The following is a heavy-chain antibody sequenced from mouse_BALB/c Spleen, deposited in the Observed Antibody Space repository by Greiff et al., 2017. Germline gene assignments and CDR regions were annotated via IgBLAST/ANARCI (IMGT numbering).Heavy chain of an antibody. Sequence: EVQLQQSGAELVKPGASVKLSCTASGFNIKDTYMHWVKQRPEQGLEWIGRIDPANGNTKYDPKFQGKATITADTSSNTAYLQLSSLTSEDTAVYYCNAYGKEAMDYWGQGTSVTVSS. D-gene: IGHD2-1*01. J-gene: IGHJ4*01. CDR1: GFNIKDTY. CDR2: IDPANGNT. CDR3: NAYGKEAMDY. V-gene: IGHV14-3*02.